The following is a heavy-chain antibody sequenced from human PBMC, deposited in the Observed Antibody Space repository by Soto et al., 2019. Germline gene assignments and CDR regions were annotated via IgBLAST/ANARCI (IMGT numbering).Heavy chain of an antibody. CDR3: ARGHGRFAH. V-gene: IGHV4-34*01. J-gene: IGHJ4*02. CDR2: INHSGFT. CDR1: GGSFTGYY. Sequence: SETLSLTCDVSGGSFTGYYWSWIRQPPGKGLEWIGEINHSGFTNYNPSLTGRVTISLDTPKSQFSLKLSSLTAADTAFYFCARGHGRFAHWGQGTLVTVSS.